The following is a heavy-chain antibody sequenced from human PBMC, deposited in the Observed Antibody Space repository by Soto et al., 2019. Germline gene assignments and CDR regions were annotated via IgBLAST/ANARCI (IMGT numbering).Heavy chain of an antibody. J-gene: IGHJ6*02. CDR3: ARQGFGPLHGLVDV. CDR1: GGSINSYY. Sequence: QVQLQESGPGLVKPSETLSLSCTVSGGSINSYYWSWIRQSPGKRMEWIGYVHHSWGSSYNPSLQSRVAISLDQSKSQFSLKVTSVTATAPAVYYCARQGFGPLHGLVDVWGQGTTVTVSS. D-gene: IGHD3-10*01. V-gene: IGHV4-59*08. CDR2: VHHSWGS.